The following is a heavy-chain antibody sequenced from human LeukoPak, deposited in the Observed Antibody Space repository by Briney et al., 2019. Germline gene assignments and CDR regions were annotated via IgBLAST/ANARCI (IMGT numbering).Heavy chain of an antibody. V-gene: IGHV1-69*04. J-gene: IGHJ4*02. D-gene: IGHD1-20*01. Sequence: GASVKVSCKASGGTFSSYAISWVRQAPGQGLEWMRRIIPILGIANYAQKFQGRVTITADKSTSTAYTELSSLRSEDTAVYYCASPRGGITGTTGLGYWGQGTLVTVSS. CDR1: GGTFSSYA. CDR2: IIPILGIA. CDR3: ASPRGGITGTTGLGY.